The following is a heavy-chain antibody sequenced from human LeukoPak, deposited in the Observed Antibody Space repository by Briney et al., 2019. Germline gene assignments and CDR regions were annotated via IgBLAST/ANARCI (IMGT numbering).Heavy chain of an antibody. CDR3: ARGSGSYHDAFDF. V-gene: IGHV1-46*04. Sequence: EASVRVSCKASGYTFTTYFMHWVRQAPGQGLEWLGIFNPGGDGTNYAQKLQGRVTMTRDTSTSTVYMELSSLRSEDTAVYYCARGSGSYHDAFDFWGQGTMVTVSS. CDR2: FNPGGDGT. CDR1: GYTFTTYF. D-gene: IGHD1-26*01. J-gene: IGHJ3*01.